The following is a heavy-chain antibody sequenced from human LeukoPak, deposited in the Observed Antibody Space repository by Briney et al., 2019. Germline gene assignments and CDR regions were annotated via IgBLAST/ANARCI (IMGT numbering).Heavy chain of an antibody. CDR1: GFTFSSYT. D-gene: IGHD6-19*01. V-gene: IGHV3-21*01. CDR3: ARGRNYYSSGWFRNYYFDL. CDR2: ISTSSNYI. Sequence: PGGSLRLSCVASGFTFSSYTMNWVRQAPGKGLEWVSSISTSSNYIYYADSVKGRFTISRDNAKNSLYLQMNSLRADDTAVYYCARGRNYYSSGWFRNYYFDLWGRGTLVTVSS. J-gene: IGHJ2*01.